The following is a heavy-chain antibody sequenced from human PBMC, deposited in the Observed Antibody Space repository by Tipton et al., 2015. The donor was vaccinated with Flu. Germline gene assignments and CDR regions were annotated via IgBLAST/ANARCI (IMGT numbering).Heavy chain of an antibody. Sequence: TLSLTCVVSGYSISTGYYWGWIRQPPGKGLEWIGNVSHSGNTYYEPSLKSRVTISLDTFQNHFSLKLISVTAADTAVYYCSRSTYYYGSGTSDYWGQGTLVTVSS. V-gene: IGHV4-38-2*01. J-gene: IGHJ4*02. CDR1: GYSISTGYY. D-gene: IGHD3-10*01. CDR2: VSHSGNT. CDR3: SRSTYYYGSGTSDY.